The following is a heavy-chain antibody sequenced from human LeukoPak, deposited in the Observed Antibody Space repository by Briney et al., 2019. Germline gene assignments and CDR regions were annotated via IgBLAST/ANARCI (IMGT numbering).Heavy chain of an antibody. CDR1: GGSFSGYY. CDR2: INHSGST. J-gene: IGHJ4*02. V-gene: IGHV4-34*01. CDR3: ARVDIAAAGFDY. D-gene: IGHD6-13*01. Sequence: RASETLSLTCAVYGGSFSGYYWSWIRQPPGKGLEWIGEINHSGSTNYNPSLKSRVTISVDTSKNQFSLKLSSVTAADTAVYYCARVDIAAAGFDYWGQGTLVTVSS.